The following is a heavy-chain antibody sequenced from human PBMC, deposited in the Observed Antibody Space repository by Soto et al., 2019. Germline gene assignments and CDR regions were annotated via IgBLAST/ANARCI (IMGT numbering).Heavy chain of an antibody. D-gene: IGHD1-7*01. Sequence: GASVKVSCKASGYTFTSYGISWVRQAPGQGLEWMGWISAYNGNTNYAQKLQGRVTMSTDTSTSTAYMELRSLRSDDTAVYYCARSKKTGTTSWFDPWGQGTLVTVSS. CDR1: GYTFTSYG. CDR2: ISAYNGNT. CDR3: ARSKKTGTTSWFDP. J-gene: IGHJ5*02. V-gene: IGHV1-18*01.